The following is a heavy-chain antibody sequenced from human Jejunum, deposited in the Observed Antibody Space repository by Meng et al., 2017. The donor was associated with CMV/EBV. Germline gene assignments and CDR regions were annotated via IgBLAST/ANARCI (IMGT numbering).Heavy chain of an antibody. CDR3: AHSTRRERCSGGNCYYFDY. Sequence: LTAAGVGVGWIRQPPGKAPEWLALLFWDGDKRYRSSLKSRLTITGDTSKNQVVLTMTNVDPVDTATYFCAHSTRRERCSGGNCYYFDYWGQGTLVTVSS. CDR1: LTAAGVG. V-gene: IGHV2-5*02. J-gene: IGHJ4*02. CDR2: LFWDGDK. D-gene: IGHD2-15*01.